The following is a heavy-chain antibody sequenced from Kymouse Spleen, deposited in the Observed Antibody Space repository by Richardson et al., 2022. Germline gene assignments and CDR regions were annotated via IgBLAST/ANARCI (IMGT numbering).Heavy chain of an antibody. CDR1: GGSFSGYY. CDR2: INHSGST. CDR3: ARGSWYYYNI. V-gene: IGHV4-34*01. J-gene: IGHJ3*02. Sequence: QVQLQQWGAGLLKPSETLSLTCAVYGGSFSGYYWSWIRQPPGKGLEWIGEINHSGSTNYNPSLKSRVTISVDTSKNQFSLKLSSVTAADTAVYYCARGSWYYYNIRGPRDNGHRLF. D-gene: IGHD6-13*01.